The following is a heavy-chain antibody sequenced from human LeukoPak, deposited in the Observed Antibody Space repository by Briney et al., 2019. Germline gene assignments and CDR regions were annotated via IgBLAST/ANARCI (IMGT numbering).Heavy chain of an antibody. J-gene: IGHJ3*02. V-gene: IGHV4-39*01. CDR2: IYYSGTT. CDR1: GGSISSNSYY. CDR3: ARGGYCSSTSCSDAFDI. Sequence: PSETLSLTCTVSGGSISSNSYYWGWIRQPPGKGLEWIGSIYYSGTTYYNPSLKSRVTISVDTSKNQFSLKLSSVTAADTAVYYCARGGYCSSTSCSDAFDIWGQGTMVTVSS. D-gene: IGHD2-2*01.